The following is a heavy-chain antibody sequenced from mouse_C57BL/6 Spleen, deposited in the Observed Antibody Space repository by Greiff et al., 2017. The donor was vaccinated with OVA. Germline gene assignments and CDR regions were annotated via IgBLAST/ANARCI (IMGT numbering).Heavy chain of an antibody. J-gene: IGHJ1*03. CDR1: GYTFTSYW. Sequence: QVQLQQPGAELVRPGSSVKLSCKASGYTFTSYWMHWVKQRPLQGLEWIGNIDPSDSETHYNQKFKDKATLTVDKSSSTAYMQLSSLTSEDSAVYYCARIPSDYYGSSYDWYFDVWGTGTTVTVSS. CDR3: ARIPSDYYGSSYDWYFDV. V-gene: IGHV1-52*01. CDR2: IDPSDSET. D-gene: IGHD1-1*01.